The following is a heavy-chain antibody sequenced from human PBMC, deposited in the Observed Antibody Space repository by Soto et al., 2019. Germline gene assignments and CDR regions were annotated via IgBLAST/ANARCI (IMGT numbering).Heavy chain of an antibody. CDR2: IIPISGTA. D-gene: IGHD2-2*01. CDR3: ARSQGSSTSLEIYYYYYYGMDV. CDR1: GGTFSSYA. J-gene: IGHJ6*02. Sequence: GPSVKVSCQASGGTFSSYAIIWVRQAPGQGLEWMGGIIPISGTANYAQKFQGRVTITADESTSTAYMELSSLRSEDTAVYYCARSQGSSTSLEIYYYYYYGMDVWGQGTTVTVSS. V-gene: IGHV1-69*13.